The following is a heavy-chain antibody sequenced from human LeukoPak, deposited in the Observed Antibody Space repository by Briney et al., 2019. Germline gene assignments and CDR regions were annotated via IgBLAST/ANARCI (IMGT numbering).Heavy chain of an antibody. V-gene: IGHV1-69*13. CDR3: ARDQNIVVVPAAIEAVFDY. CDR1: GYTFTSYG. D-gene: IGHD2-2*02. J-gene: IGHJ4*02. Sequence: ASVKVSCKASGYTFTSYGISWVRQAPGQGLEWMGGIIPIFGTANYAQKFQGRVTITADESTSTAYMELSSLRSEDTAVYYCARDQNIVVVPAAIEAVFDYWGQGTLVTVSS. CDR2: IIPIFGTA.